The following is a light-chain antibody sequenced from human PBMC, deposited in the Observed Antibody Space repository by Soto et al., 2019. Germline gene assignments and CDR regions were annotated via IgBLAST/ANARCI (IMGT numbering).Light chain of an antibody. CDR1: QSVSSTY. V-gene: IGKV3-20*01. CDR2: GAS. Sequence: EIVLTQSPGTLSLSPGERATLSCRASQSVSSTYLAWYQQKPGQAPRLLIYGASSRATGIPDRFSGSGSGTDFTLTISRLEPEDFAVEYCQQYDSSTWTFGQGTKVDIK. CDR3: QQYDSSTWT. J-gene: IGKJ1*01.